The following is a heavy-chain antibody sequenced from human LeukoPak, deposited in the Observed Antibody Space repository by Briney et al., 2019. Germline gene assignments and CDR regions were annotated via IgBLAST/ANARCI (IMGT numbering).Heavy chain of an antibody. V-gene: IGHV1-2*02. CDR1: GYTFSDYY. CDR2: INPNSGGT. Sequence: ASVKVSCKASGYTFSDYYMHWARQAPGQGLEWMGWINPNSGGTNYAQKFQGRVTMTRDTSISTAYMELSRLRSDDTAMYYCARSSSGWYVDYWGQGTLVTVSS. D-gene: IGHD6-19*01. CDR3: ARSSSGWYVDY. J-gene: IGHJ4*02.